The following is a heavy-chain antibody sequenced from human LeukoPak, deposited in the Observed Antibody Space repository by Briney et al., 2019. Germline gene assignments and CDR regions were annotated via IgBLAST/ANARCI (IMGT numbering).Heavy chain of an antibody. CDR2: VSGSDDT. CDR1: GFTLGDYA. Sequence: PGGSLRLSCATSGFTLGDYAMTWVRQPPDKGLEWVSSVSGSDDTFYAESVRCRFTIAGDISMSTVYLQMNSLRAEDTAVYFCVKDRPCGSCRPMDAWGQGTTVTVSS. CDR3: VKDRPCGSCRPMDA. V-gene: IGHV3-23*01. D-gene: IGHD5-12*01. J-gene: IGHJ6*02.